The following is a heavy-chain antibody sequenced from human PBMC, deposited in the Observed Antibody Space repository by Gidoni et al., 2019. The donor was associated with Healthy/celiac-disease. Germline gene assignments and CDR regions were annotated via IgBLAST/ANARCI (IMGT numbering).Heavy chain of an antibody. J-gene: IGHJ4*02. V-gene: IGHV3-30*04. CDR2: ISYDGSNK. Sequence: QVQLVESGGGVGQPGRALRRASAASGFTFRSYAMHWVRQAPGKGLDWVAVISYDGSNKYYADSVKGRFTISRDNSKNTLYLQMNSLRAEDTAVYYCARDWPGLDYWGQGTLVTVSS. CDR3: ARDWPGLDY. CDR1: GFTFRSYA.